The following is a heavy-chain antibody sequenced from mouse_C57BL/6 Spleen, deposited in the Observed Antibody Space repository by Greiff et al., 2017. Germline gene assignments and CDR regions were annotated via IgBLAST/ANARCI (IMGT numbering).Heavy chain of an antibody. CDR3: ARGKTTYWYFDV. CDR1: GYTFTSYW. CDR2: IYPGSGST. J-gene: IGHJ1*03. V-gene: IGHV1-55*01. Sequence: VQLQQPGAELVKPGASVKMSCKASGYTFTSYWITWVKQRPGQGLEWIGDIYPGSGSTNYNEKFKSKATLTVDTSSSTAYMQLSSLTSEDSAVYYCARGKTTYWYFDVWGTGTTVTVSS. D-gene: IGHD2-1*01.